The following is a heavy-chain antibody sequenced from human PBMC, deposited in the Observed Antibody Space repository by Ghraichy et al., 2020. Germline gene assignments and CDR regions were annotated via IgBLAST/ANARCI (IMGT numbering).Heavy chain of an antibody. CDR3: AKQSWFEAFDA. CDR1: GFIFSSYP. Sequence: LSLTCAASGFIFSSYPMSWVRQAPGKGLEWVSTVSGNGDITDYAHSVAGRFTISRDNSKNTLHLQMNSLRAEDTAFYYCAKQSWFEAFDAWGQGTMVTVSS. V-gene: IGHV3-23*01. CDR2: VSGNGDIT. D-gene: IGHD3-10*01. J-gene: IGHJ3*01.